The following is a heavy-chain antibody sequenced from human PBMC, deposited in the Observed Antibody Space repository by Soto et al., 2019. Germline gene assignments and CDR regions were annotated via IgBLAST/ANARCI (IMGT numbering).Heavy chain of an antibody. D-gene: IGHD3-3*01. CDR3: ARDSLIAAQTYYDFWSGSYYGMDV. Sequence: GGSLRLSCAASGFAFSIYWMHLVRQAPGKGLVWVSRINSDGSSTSYADSVKGRFTISRDNAKNTLYLQMNSLRAEDTAVYYCARDSLIAAQTYYDFWSGSYYGMDVWGQGTPVTVSS. V-gene: IGHV3-74*01. CDR2: INSDGSST. J-gene: IGHJ6*02. CDR1: GFAFSIYW.